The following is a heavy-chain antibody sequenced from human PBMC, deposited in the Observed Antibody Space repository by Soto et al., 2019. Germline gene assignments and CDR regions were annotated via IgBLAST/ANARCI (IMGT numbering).Heavy chain of an antibody. Sequence: SLRLCFASPVFTFSNYYSTCIRQAPGKGLEWVSYISSSSSYTTYADSVKGRFTITRDNAKNSLYLQMNSLRAEDTSVYDCARDRVVAATRRSNWFDPWGQGTLVTVSS. D-gene: IGHD2-15*01. J-gene: IGHJ5*01. CDR2: ISSSSSYT. CDR3: ARDRVVAATRRSNWFDP. CDR1: VFTFSNYY. V-gene: IGHV3-11*06.